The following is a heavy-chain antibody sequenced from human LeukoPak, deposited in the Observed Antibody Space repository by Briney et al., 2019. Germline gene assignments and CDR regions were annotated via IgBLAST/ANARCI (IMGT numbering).Heavy chain of an antibody. CDR3: ARDGFGSYFSLDY. CDR2: IRHDGSDE. J-gene: IGHJ4*02. D-gene: IGHD3-10*01. V-gene: IGHV3-7*04. Sequence: PGGSLRLSCVASGFKFSDYYMSWVCQAPGKGMEWVADIRHDGSDEYNVDSVKGRFTISRDNAKNSLFLQMNSLRAEDTAVYYCARDGFGSYFSLDYWGRGALVTVSS. CDR1: GFKFSDYY.